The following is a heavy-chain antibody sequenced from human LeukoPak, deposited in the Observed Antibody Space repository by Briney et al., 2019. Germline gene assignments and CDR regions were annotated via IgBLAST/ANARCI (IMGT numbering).Heavy chain of an antibody. CDR3: VKDRHYSSSIMGI. V-gene: IGHV3-30*18. D-gene: IGHD6-19*01. CDR1: GFTFSSYD. Sequence: PGGSLRLSRAASGFTFSSYDMHWVRQAPGKGLEWVAVISYDGSNKYYADSVKGRVTISRDNSKNTLYLQMNSLRAEDTAMYYCVKDRHYSSSIMGIWGQGTLVTVSS. CDR2: ISYDGSNK. J-gene: IGHJ4*02.